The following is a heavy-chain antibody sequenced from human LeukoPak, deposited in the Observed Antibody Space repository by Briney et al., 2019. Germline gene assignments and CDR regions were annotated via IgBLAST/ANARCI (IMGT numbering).Heavy chain of an antibody. CDR1: SGSISTSNYY. J-gene: IGHJ6*03. CDR3: ARVEYYYYYMDV. V-gene: IGHV4-39*07. Sequence: SETLSLTCTVSSGSISTSNYYWGWVRQPPGKALEWIGNIFYSGGTYYSPSLKSRVTISLDTSRNQFSLKLSSVTAADTAVYYCARVEYYYYYMDVWGKGTTVTVSS. CDR2: IFYSGGT.